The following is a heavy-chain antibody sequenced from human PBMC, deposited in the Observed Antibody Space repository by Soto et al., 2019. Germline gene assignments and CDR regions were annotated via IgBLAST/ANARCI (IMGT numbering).Heavy chain of an antibody. Sequence: PGGSLRLSCAASGFTFSSYAMSWVRQAPGKGLEWVSAISGSGGSTYYADSVRGRFTISRDNSKNTLYLQMNSLRAEDTAVYYCAKGYDFWSGYQYYFDYWGQGTLVTVSS. V-gene: IGHV3-23*01. CDR2: ISGSGGST. CDR1: GFTFSSYA. CDR3: AKGYDFWSGYQYYFDY. D-gene: IGHD3-3*01. J-gene: IGHJ4*02.